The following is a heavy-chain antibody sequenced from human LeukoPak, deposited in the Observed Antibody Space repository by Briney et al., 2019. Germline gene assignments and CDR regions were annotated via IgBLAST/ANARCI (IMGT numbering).Heavy chain of an antibody. Sequence: PGGSLRLSCAASGFTFSSYAVTWVRQAPGKGLEWVSAISASGGSTFYANSVKGRFTISRDNAKNTLYLQMNSLRAEDTAVYYCAKDGVGAWNDALDIWGQGTMVTVSS. J-gene: IGHJ3*02. CDR1: GFTFSSYA. CDR2: ISASGGST. CDR3: AKDGVGAWNDALDI. V-gene: IGHV3-23*01. D-gene: IGHD1-1*01.